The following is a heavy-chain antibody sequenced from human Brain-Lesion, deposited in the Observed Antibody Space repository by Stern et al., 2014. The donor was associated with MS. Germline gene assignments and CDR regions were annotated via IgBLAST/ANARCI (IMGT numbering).Heavy chain of an antibody. D-gene: IGHD5-18*01. V-gene: IGHV4-61*02. CDR3: ASGYRIFDY. CDR2: IHPSGSA. Sequence: VQLVESGPGLVKPSQTLSLTCNVSGGSISSGSDYWSWLRQPAGKGLQWIGRIHPSGSAYYTPSLKSRVPISTDTSKNQFSLELTSATAADTAIYYCASGYRIFDYWGQGILVTVSS. J-gene: IGHJ4*02. CDR1: GGSISSGSDY.